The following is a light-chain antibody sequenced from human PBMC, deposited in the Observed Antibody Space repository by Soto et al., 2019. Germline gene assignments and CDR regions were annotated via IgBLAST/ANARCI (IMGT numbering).Light chain of an antibody. CDR3: MQGTHWPIT. CDR2: KVS. V-gene: IGKV2-30*02. J-gene: IGKJ5*01. Sequence: VLIQSPVSLPVTRGQRASISYSHHQTLVHSDGIAYFSWFQQRPGRSPRRLIYKVSNRDSGVPARFSGSGSGTDFALKISRVEAEDVGVYYCMQGTHWPITFGQGTRLEIK. CDR1: QTLVHSDGIAY.